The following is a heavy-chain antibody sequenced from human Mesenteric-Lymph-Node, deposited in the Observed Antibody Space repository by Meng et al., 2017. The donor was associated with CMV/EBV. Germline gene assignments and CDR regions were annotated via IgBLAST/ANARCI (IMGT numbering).Heavy chain of an antibody. D-gene: IGHD3-3*01. V-gene: IGHV3-72*01. CDR2: TRNKANSYTT. J-gene: IGHJ4*02. CDR1: GFTFDDYA. CDR3: ARSYRFLEKDY. Sequence: GESLKISCAASGFTFDDYAMHWVRQAPGKGLEWVGRTRNKANSYTTEYAASVKGRFTISRDDSKNSLYLQMNSLRAEDTAVYYCARSYRFLEKDYWGQGTLVTVSS.